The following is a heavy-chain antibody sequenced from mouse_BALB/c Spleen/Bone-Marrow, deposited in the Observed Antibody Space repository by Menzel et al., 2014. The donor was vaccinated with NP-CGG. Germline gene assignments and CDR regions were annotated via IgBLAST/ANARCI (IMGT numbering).Heavy chain of an antibody. Sequence: VHVKQSGPELVKPGASVKMSCKASGYTFTDYVISWVKQRTGQGLEWIGEIYPGSGSTYYNEKFKGKATLTADKSSNTAYMQLSSLTSEDSAVYFCARYYDYDWYFDVWGAGTTVTVSS. CDR2: IYPGSGST. V-gene: IGHV1-77*01. CDR1: GYTFTDYV. J-gene: IGHJ1*01. D-gene: IGHD2-4*01. CDR3: ARYYDYDWYFDV.